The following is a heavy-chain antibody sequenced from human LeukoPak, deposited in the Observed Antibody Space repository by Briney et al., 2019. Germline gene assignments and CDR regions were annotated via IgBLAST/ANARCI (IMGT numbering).Heavy chain of an antibody. D-gene: IGHD3-22*01. J-gene: IGHJ4*02. CDR3: AKHDSSSDF. Sequence: AGGSLRLSCAASGFIFSSYGMHWVRQPPGKGLEWVAFIRSGGSDTYSAASVKGRFTISRDNSKNTLWLQMNSLRAEDTAVYYCAKHDSSSDFWGQGTLVTVSS. CDR2: IRSGGSDT. CDR1: GFIFSSYG. V-gene: IGHV3-30*02.